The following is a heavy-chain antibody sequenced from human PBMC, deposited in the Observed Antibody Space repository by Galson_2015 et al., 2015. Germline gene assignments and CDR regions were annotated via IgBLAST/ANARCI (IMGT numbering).Heavy chain of an antibody. V-gene: IGHV1-69*01. CDR1: GGTFSSYA. D-gene: IGHD6-6*01. J-gene: IGHJ6*02. CDR3: AREGKYSERPYVKYCYYYGMDV. Sequence: SVKVSCKASGGTFSSYAISWVRQAPGQGLEWMGGIIPIFGTANYAQKFQGRVTITADESTSTAYMELSSLRSEDTAVYYCAREGKYSERPYVKYCYYYGMDVWGQGTTVTVSS. CDR2: IIPIFGTA.